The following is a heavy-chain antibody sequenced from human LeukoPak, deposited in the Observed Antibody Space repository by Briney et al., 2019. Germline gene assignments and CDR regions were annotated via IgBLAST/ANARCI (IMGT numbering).Heavy chain of an antibody. CDR2: INPNSGGT. CDR1: GFTFTGYY. Sequence: ASVKVSCKASGFTFTGYYMHWVRQAPGQGLEWMGWINPNSGGTNYAQKFQGRVTMTRDTSISTAYMELSKLRSDDTAVYYCARDLAAAASVDYWGQGTQVTVSS. V-gene: IGHV1-2*02. J-gene: IGHJ4*02. CDR3: ARDLAAAASVDY. D-gene: IGHD6-13*01.